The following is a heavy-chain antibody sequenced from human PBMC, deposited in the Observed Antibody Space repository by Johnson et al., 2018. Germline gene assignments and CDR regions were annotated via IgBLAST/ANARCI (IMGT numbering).Heavy chain of an antibody. CDR2: ISSSGSII. J-gene: IGHJ6*02. V-gene: IGHV3-11*01. D-gene: IGHD2-2*01. CDR3: ARDRGSYSTNRCYGMDV. Sequence: VQLVESGGGLVKPGGSLRLSCAASGFTFSDYHMSWIRQAPGKGLEWVSYISSSGSIIYYADSVKGRFTISRDNAKNSLYLQMNSLKPEDKAVYFCARDRGSYSTNRCYGMDVWGQGTTVTVSS. CDR1: GFTFSDYH.